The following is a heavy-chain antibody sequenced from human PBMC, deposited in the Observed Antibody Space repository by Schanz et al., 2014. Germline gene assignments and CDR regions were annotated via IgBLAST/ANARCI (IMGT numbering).Heavy chain of an antibody. CDR3: VRDAGWAFGDYHGMDV. D-gene: IGHD3-10*01. Sequence: QGQLVQSGAEVKKPGASVKVSCKASGYTFTSYGITWVRQAPGQGLEWMGWISPYNGHTEYGKKFQGRFTMTTDTSTTTAYLELRSLTSDDTAVYYCVRDAGWAFGDYHGMDVWGQGTIVTVSS. CDR1: GYTFTSYG. CDR2: ISPYNGHT. J-gene: IGHJ6*02. V-gene: IGHV1-18*01.